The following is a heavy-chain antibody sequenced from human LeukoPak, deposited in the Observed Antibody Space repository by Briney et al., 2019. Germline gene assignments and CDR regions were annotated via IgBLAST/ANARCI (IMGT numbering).Heavy chain of an antibody. CDR2: IYYSGST. CDR3: ARVMAGPWEYYFDY. Sequence: SETLSLTCTVSGGSISSSYYWGWIRQPPGKGLEWIGSIYYSGSTYYNPSLKSRVTISVDTSKNQFSLKLSSVTAADTAVYYCARVMAGPWEYYFDYWGQGTLVTVSS. D-gene: IGHD1-26*01. CDR1: GGSISSSYY. J-gene: IGHJ4*02. V-gene: IGHV4-39*01.